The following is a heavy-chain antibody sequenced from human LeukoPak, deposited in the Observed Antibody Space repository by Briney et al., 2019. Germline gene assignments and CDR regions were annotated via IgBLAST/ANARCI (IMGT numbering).Heavy chain of an antibody. Sequence: PSQTLSLTCTVPGDSINNGNYYWRWIRQHPGRGLEWIGYIYYSGYTYYNPSLKSRVTISIDTSKNQFSLNLSSVTAADTAIYYCARAPLPHGKSCFDHWGQGTLVAVSS. J-gene: IGHJ4*02. CDR3: ARAPLPHGKSCFDH. V-gene: IGHV4-31*03. CDR1: GDSINNGNYY. CDR2: IYYSGYT.